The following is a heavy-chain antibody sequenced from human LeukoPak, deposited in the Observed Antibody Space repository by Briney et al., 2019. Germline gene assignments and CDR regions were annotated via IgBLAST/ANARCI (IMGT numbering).Heavy chain of an antibody. Sequence: GGSLRLSCEASGFTFSSYEMNWVRQAPGKGLEWVSYISSSGSTILYADSVKGRFTISRDNSKNALYLQMNSLRAEDTAVYYCAKGGYYERPWYFDYWGQGTLVTVSS. V-gene: IGHV3-48*03. D-gene: IGHD3-22*01. CDR3: AKGGYYERPWYFDY. CDR1: GFTFSSYE. CDR2: ISSSGSTI. J-gene: IGHJ4*02.